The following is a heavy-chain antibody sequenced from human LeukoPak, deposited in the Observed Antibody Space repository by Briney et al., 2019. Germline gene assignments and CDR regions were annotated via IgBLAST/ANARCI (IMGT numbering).Heavy chain of an antibody. CDR3: ASPTDYYDSSGYYALDY. V-gene: IGHV3-30-3*01. J-gene: IGHJ4*02. Sequence: GGSLRLSCAASGFTFSSYAMHWVRQAPGKGLEWVAVISYDGSNKYYADSVKGRFTISRDNSKNTLYLQMNSLRAEDTAVYYCASPTDYYDSSGYYALDYWGQGTLVTVSS. D-gene: IGHD3-22*01. CDR2: ISYDGSNK. CDR1: GFTFSSYA.